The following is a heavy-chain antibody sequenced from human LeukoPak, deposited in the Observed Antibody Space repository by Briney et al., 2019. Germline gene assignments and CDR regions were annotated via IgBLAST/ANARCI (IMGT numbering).Heavy chain of an antibody. Sequence: SETLSLTCTVSGGSISSSSYYWGWIRQPPGKGLEWIGSIYYSGSTYYNPSLKSRVTISVDTSKNQFSLKLSSVTAADTAVYYCARGLAGYYYDSSRDWFDPWGQGTLVTVSS. V-gene: IGHV4-39*07. J-gene: IGHJ5*02. CDR3: ARGLAGYYYDSSRDWFDP. CDR2: IYYSGST. D-gene: IGHD3-22*01. CDR1: GGSISSSSYY.